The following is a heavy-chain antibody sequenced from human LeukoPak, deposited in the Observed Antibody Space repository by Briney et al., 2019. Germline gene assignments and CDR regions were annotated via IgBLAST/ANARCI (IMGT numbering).Heavy chain of an antibody. CDR3: ARHRQGGIYTSSWYGFDY. D-gene: IGHD6-13*01. Sequence: SETLSLTCTVSGGSISSYYWSWIRQPPGKGLEWIGCIYYSGYTNYKSSLKRRVTISVDTSKNQFSLKLSSVTAADTAVYYCARHRQGGIYTSSWYGFDYWGQGTLVTVSS. CDR2: IYYSGYT. V-gene: IGHV4-59*08. J-gene: IGHJ4*02. CDR1: GGSISSYY.